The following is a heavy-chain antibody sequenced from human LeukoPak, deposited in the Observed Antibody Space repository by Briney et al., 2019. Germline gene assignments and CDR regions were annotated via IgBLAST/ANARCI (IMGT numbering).Heavy chain of an antibody. J-gene: IGHJ6*03. V-gene: IGHV3-49*03. D-gene: IGHD2-2*01. Sequence: GGSLRLSCTASGFTFGDYVMSWFRQAPGKGLEWVGFIRNKAYGGTTEYAASVKGRFTISRDDSKIIAYLQMNRLKTEDTAVYYCTRDPLGYCSSTSCYARDYYYMEVWGKGTTVTISS. CDR1: GFTFGDYV. CDR2: IRNKAYGGTT. CDR3: TRDPLGYCSSTSCYARDYYYMEV.